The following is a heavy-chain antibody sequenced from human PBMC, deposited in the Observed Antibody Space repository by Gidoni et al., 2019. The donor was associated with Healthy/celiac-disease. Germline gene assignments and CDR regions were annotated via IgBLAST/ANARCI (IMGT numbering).Heavy chain of an antibody. CDR1: GFTFSSYA. D-gene: IGHD2-2*01. Sequence: EVQLLESGGGLVQPGGSLRLSCAASGFTFSSYAMGWVRQAPGKGLEWVSAISGSGGSTYYADSVKGRFTISRDNSKNTLYLQMNSLRAEDTAVYYCAKDDCSSTSCWDYWGQGTLVTVSS. CDR3: AKDDCSSTSCWDY. V-gene: IGHV3-23*01. J-gene: IGHJ4*02. CDR2: ISGSGGST.